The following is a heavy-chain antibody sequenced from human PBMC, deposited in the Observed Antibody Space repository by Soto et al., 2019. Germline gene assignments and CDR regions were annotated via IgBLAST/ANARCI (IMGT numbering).Heavy chain of an antibody. CDR1: GFTFSSYT. D-gene: IGHD2-15*01. V-gene: IGHV3-23*01. CDR3: AKDPIGYCSGRSCYLVYISWFDP. Sequence: VGSLRLSCAASGFTFSSYTMSWVRQAPGKGLEWVSAISGSGGSTYYADSVKGRFTISRDNSKNTLYLQMNSLRAEDTAVYYCAKDPIGYCSGRSCYLVYISWFDPWGQGTLVTVSS. J-gene: IGHJ5*02. CDR2: ISGSGGST.